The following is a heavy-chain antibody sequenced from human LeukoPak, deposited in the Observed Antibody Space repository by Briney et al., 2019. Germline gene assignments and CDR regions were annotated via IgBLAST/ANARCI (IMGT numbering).Heavy chain of an antibody. Sequence: GSLRLSCAASGFTFSSYAMSWVRQAPGKGLEWVSAISGSGGSTYYAHSVKGRFTISRDNSKNTLYLQMNSLRAADTAVYYCAKSHSSGWWRDWGQGTLVTVSS. CDR1: GFTFSSYA. V-gene: IGHV3-23*01. D-gene: IGHD6-19*01. CDR3: AKSHSSGWWRD. CDR2: ISGSGGST. J-gene: IGHJ4*02.